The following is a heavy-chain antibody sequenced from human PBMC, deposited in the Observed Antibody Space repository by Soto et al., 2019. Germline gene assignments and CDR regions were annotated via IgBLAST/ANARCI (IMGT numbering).Heavy chain of an antibody. Sequence: QVQLVQSGAEEKKPGASVKVSCKASGYTFSSYAIHWVRQAPGQGLEWMGWINAGNGNTKYSQKFQGRVTITRDTSASTAYMELNSLRSEDTAVYYCARVDGTYWGQETLVTVSS. CDR2: INAGNGNT. CDR3: ARVDGTY. CDR1: GYTFSSYA. D-gene: IGHD1-26*01. J-gene: IGHJ4*02. V-gene: IGHV1-3*05.